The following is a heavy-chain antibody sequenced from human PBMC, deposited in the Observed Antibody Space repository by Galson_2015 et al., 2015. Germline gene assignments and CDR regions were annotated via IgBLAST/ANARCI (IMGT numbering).Heavy chain of an antibody. CDR3: ARRMFQGVDAFDF. J-gene: IGHJ3*01. V-gene: IGHV6-1*01. Sequence: ISGDSVSSNSGVWNWIRQSPSRGLEWLGKTYYRSKWYNDYAVSVKSRITINAETSKNQFSLQLNSVTPEDTAVYYCARRMFQGVDAFDFWGQGTMVTVSS. CDR1: GDSVSSNSGV. D-gene: IGHD3-10*01. CDR2: TYYRSKWYN.